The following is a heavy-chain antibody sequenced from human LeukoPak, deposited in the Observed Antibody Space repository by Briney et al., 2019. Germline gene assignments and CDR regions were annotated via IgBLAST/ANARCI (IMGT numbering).Heavy chain of an antibody. V-gene: IGHV3-23*01. CDR1: GFTFSSYA. Sequence: GGSLRLSSAASGFTFSSYAMSWVRQAPGKGLEWVSAISGSGGSTYYADSVKGRFTISRDNSKNTLYLQMNSLRAEDTAVYYCAKAYDYVWGSSDRTLDYWGQGTLVTVSS. CDR3: AKAYDYVWGSSDRTLDY. D-gene: IGHD3-16*01. CDR2: ISGSGGST. J-gene: IGHJ4*02.